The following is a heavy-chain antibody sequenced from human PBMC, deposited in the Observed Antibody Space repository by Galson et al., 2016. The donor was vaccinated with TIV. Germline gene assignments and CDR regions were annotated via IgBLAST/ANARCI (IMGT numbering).Heavy chain of an antibody. Sequence: TLSLTCGVYGGSVSGYYWGWFRQPPGKGLEWIGEINHFRSSNYNPSLKSRLTISIDTPKKQFSLRLRSVTAADTGVYYCARGQWGRSLGSYYYHLDVWGKGTTVIVSS. CDR2: INHFRSS. CDR1: GGSVSGYY. J-gene: IGHJ6*03. V-gene: IGHV4-34*01. CDR3: ARGQWGRSLGSYYYHLDV. D-gene: IGHD3-16*02.